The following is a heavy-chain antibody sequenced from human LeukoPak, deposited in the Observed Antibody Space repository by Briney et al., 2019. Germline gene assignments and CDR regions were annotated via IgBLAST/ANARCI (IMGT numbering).Heavy chain of an antibody. D-gene: IGHD2-21*01. CDR1: GFTVSSNY. Sequence: GGSLRLSCAASGFTVSSNYMSWVRQAPGKGLEWVSAISGSGGSTYYADSVKGRFSISRDTSKNTLFLQMNSLRADDTALYYCAKDRAYPNDVFDVWGQGTMVTVS. CDR2: ISGSGGST. J-gene: IGHJ3*01. V-gene: IGHV3-23*01. CDR3: AKDRAYPNDVFDV.